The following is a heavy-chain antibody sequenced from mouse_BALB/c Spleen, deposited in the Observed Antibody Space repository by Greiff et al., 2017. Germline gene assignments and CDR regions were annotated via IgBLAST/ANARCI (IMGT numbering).Heavy chain of an antibody. CDR2: IYPGSGST. Sequence: QVQLQQPGAELVKPGTSVKLSCKASGYNFTSYWINWVKLRPGQGLEWIGDIYPGSGSTNYNEKFKSKATLTVDTSSSTAYMQLSSLASEDSALYYCARDYYGSSYEAMDYWGQGTSVTVSS. CDR3: ARDYYGSSYEAMDY. J-gene: IGHJ4*01. CDR1: GYNFTSYW. V-gene: IGHV1-55*01. D-gene: IGHD1-1*01.